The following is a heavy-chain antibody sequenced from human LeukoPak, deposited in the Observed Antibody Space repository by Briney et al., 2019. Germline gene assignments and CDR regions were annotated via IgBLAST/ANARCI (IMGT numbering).Heavy chain of an antibody. CDR3: ARLSGSYAFDY. CDR2: IYSGGGT. J-gene: IGHJ4*02. V-gene: IGHV3-66*04. CDR1: GFTVSSNY. Sequence: GGSLRLSCAASGFTVSSNYMTWVRQAPGKGLEWVSLIYSGGGTYYADSVEGRFTVSRDNSKNTLYLQLNSLRAEDTAVYYCARLSGSYAFDYWGQGTLVTVSS. D-gene: IGHD3-16*01.